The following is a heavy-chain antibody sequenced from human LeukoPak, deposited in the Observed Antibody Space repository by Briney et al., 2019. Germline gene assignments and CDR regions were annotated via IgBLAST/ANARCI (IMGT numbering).Heavy chain of an antibody. CDR3: AKVMVRGPAKNYGMDV. V-gene: IGHV3-23*01. J-gene: IGHJ6*02. CDR1: GFTFSSYA. D-gene: IGHD3-10*01. Sequence: GGSLRLSCAASGFTFSSYAMSWVRQAPGKGLEWVSAISGSGGSTYYADSVKGRFTISRDNSKNTLYLQMNSLRAEDTAVYYCAKVMVRGPAKNYGMDVRGQGTTVTVSS. CDR2: ISGSGGST.